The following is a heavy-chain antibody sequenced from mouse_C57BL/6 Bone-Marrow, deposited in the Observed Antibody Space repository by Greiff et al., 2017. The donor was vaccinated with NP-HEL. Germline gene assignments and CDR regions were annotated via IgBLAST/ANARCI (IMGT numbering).Heavy chain of an antibody. Sequence: VQLQQPGAELVKPGASVKVSCKASGYTFTSYWMHWVKQRPGQGLEWIGRINPSDSDTNYNQKFKGKATLTVDKSSSTAYMQLSSLTSEDSAVYYCAIWLGNDYFDYWGQGTTLTVSS. V-gene: IGHV1-74*01. D-gene: IGHD4-1*01. J-gene: IGHJ2*01. CDR2: INPSDSDT. CDR1: GYTFTSYW. CDR3: AIWLGNDYFDY.